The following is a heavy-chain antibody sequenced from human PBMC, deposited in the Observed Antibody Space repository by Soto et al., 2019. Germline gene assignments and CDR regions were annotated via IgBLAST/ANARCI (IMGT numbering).Heavy chain of an antibody. V-gene: IGHV3-53*01. Sequence: EVQLVESGGGLIQPGGSLRLSCAASGFTVSSNYMSWVRQAPGKGLEWVSVIYSGGSTYYADSVKGRFTISRDNSKNTLYLQMNSLRAEDTAVYYCARDFVVIAAAGTFYYYGMDVWGKGTTVTVSS. CDR2: IYSGGST. CDR3: ARDFVVIAAAGTFYYYGMDV. CDR1: GFTVSSNY. D-gene: IGHD6-13*01. J-gene: IGHJ6*04.